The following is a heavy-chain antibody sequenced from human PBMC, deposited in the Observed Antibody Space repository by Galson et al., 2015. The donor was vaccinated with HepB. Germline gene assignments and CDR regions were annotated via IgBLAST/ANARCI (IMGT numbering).Heavy chain of an antibody. D-gene: IGHD1-26*01. CDR3: ARELWGYSGSYPGSFDY. V-gene: IGHV3-48*02. J-gene: IGHJ4*02. Sequence: SLRLSCAASGFTFSSYSMNWVRQAPGKGLEWVSYISSSSSTIYYADSVKGRFTISRDNAKNSLYLQMNSLRDEDTAVYYCARELWGYSGSYPGSFDYWGQGTLVTVSS. CDR1: GFTFSSYS. CDR2: ISSSSSTI.